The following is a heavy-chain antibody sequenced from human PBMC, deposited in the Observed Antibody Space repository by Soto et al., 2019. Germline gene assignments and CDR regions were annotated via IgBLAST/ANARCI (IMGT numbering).Heavy chain of an antibody. Sequence: SETLSLTCAVYGGSFSGYYWSWIRQPPGKGLEWIGEINHSGSTNYNPSLKSRVTISVDTSKNQFSLKLSSVTAADTAVYYCARGRSRAAAGRRNWFDPWGQGTLVTVSS. CDR1: GGSFSGYY. D-gene: IGHD6-13*01. J-gene: IGHJ5*02. CDR2: INHSGST. CDR3: ARGRSRAAAGRRNWFDP. V-gene: IGHV4-34*01.